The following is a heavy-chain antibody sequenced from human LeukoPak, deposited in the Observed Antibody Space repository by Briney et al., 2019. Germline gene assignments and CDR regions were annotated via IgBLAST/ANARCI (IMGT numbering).Heavy chain of an antibody. Sequence: SETLSLTCTVSGGSISSSSYSWGWIRQPPGKGLEWIGSIYYSGSTYYNPSLKSRVTISVDTSKNQFSLKLSSVTAADTAVYYCARGLLGGQPYPQHWFDPWGQGTLVTVSS. V-gene: IGHV4-39*01. D-gene: IGHD3-16*01. J-gene: IGHJ5*02. CDR3: ARGLLGGQPYPQHWFDP. CDR2: IYYSGST. CDR1: GGSISSSSYS.